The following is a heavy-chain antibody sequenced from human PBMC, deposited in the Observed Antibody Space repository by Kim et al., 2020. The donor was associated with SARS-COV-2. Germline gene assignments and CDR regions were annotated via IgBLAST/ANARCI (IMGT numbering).Heavy chain of an antibody. CDR2: IWFDGSNK. Sequence: GGSLRLSCAASGFTFSSYGMHWVRQAPGKGLEWVAVIWFDGSNKYYADSVKGRFTISRDNSKNTLYLQMNSLRAEDTAVYYCARGPFCSSTNCFGLLDYWGQGTLVTVSS. J-gene: IGHJ4*02. D-gene: IGHD2-2*01. CDR3: ARGPFCSSTNCFGLLDY. V-gene: IGHV3-33*01. CDR1: GFTFSSYG.